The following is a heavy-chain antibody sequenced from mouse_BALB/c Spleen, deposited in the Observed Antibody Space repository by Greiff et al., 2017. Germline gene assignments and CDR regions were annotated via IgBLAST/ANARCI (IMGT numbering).Heavy chain of an antibody. J-gene: IGHJ4*01. Sequence: VKVVESGPGLVQPSQSLSITCTVSGFSLTSYGVHWVRQSPGKGLEWLGVIWSGGSTDYNAAFISRLSISKENSKSQVFFKMNSLQADDTAIYYCARNTYGNYSYAMDYWGQGTSVTGSS. CDR2: IWSGGST. CDR1: GFSLTSYG. D-gene: IGHD2-1*01. CDR3: ARNTYGNYSYAMDY. V-gene: IGHV2-4-1*01.